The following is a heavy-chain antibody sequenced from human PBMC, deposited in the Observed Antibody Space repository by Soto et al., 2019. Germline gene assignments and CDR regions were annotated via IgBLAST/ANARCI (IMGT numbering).Heavy chain of an antibody. J-gene: IGHJ3*02. Sequence: GESLKISCKGSGESFISYWIAWVRQMPGKGLEWMGIIYPADSDTRYNPSFQGQVTISADKSISTAYLQWSSLKASDTAMYYCARLEGFHHLGGLGMWGQGTMVTVSS. CDR2: IYPADSDT. CDR1: GESFISYW. D-gene: IGHD2-15*01. CDR3: ARLEGFHHLGGLGM. V-gene: IGHV5-51*01.